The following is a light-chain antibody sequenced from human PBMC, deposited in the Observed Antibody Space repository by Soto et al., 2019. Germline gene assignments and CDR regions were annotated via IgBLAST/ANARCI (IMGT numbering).Light chain of an antibody. CDR1: QSVSSN. CDR2: GAS. CDR3: QQYGSSRT. J-gene: IGKJ1*01. V-gene: IGKV3-20*01. Sequence: EVVLTQSPATLSVSPGERATLACRASQSVSSNLAWYQQKLGQAPRFLIYGASSRATGIPDRFSGSGSGTDFTLTISRLEPEDFAVYYCQQYGSSRTFGQGTKVDIK.